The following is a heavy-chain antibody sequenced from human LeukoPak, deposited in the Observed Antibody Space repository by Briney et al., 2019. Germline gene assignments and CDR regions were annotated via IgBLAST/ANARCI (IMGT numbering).Heavy chain of an antibody. Sequence: SSQTLSLTCAISGDSVSSNSAAWNWIRQSPSRGLEWLGRTYYRSKWYNDYAVSVKSRITINPDTSKNQFSLQLNSVTPEDTAVYYCARGGQWLVLSSFDYWGQGTLVTVSS. J-gene: IGHJ4*02. CDR3: ARGGQWLVLSSFDY. D-gene: IGHD6-19*01. CDR1: GDSVSSNSAA. V-gene: IGHV6-1*01. CDR2: TYYRSKWYN.